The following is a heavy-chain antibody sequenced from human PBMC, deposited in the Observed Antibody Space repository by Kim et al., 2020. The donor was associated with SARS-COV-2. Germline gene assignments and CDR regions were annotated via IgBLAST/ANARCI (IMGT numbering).Heavy chain of an antibody. CDR3: ARGGVLWGGNSADDY. V-gene: IGHV3-48*03. CDR2: ISSSGSTI. D-gene: IGHD2-21*02. Sequence: GGSLRLSCAASGFTFSSYEMNWVRQAPGKGLEWVSYISSSGSTIYYADSVKGRFTISRDNAKNSLYLQMNSLRAEDTAVYYCARGGVLWGGNSADDYWGQGTLVTVSS. J-gene: IGHJ4*02. CDR1: GFTFSSYE.